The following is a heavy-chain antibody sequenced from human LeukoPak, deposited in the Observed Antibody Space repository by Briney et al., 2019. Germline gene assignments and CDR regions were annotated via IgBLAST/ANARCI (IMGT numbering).Heavy chain of an antibody. D-gene: IGHD3-22*01. CDR3: ARDDPGGYDSSGYYPPYYGMDV. CDR1: GFTVSSNY. J-gene: IGHJ6*02. CDR2: IYSGGST. V-gene: IGHV3-53*01. Sequence: GGSLRLSCAASGFTVSSNYMSWVRQAPGKGLEWVSVIYSGGSTYYADSVKGRFTISRDNSKNTLYLQMNSLRAEDAAVYYCARDDPGGYDSSGYYPPYYGMDVWGQGTTVTVSS.